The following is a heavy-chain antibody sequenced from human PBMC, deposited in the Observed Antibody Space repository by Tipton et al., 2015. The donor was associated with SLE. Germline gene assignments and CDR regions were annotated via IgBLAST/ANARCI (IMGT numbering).Heavy chain of an antibody. V-gene: IGHV4-59*11. CDR1: GGSINGHY. J-gene: IGHJ6*02. CDR2: IHDNGNT. Sequence: GLVKPSETLSLNCTVSGGSINGHYWSWIRQPPGKPLEWIGYIHDNGNTDYNPSLKSRLTISFDRSKRQFSLKLSSVTAADTAVYYCARDGLYLDYGDYYYGMDVWGQGTTVTVSS. CDR3: ARDGLYLDYGDYYYGMDV. D-gene: IGHD4-17*01.